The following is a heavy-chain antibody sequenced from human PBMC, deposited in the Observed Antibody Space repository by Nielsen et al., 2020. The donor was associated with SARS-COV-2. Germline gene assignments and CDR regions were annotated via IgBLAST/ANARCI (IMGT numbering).Heavy chain of an antibody. CDR2: VYPDDSDT. D-gene: IGHD1-1*01. J-gene: IGHJ3*02. Sequence: GESLKISCKGSGYSFSTYWIVWVRQMPGKGLEWMGMVYPDDSDTRYSPSFQGQVTISVDKSIRTAYLQWSSLKASDTAMYYCGRHLSVVHKGLEIWGQGTMVTVSS. V-gene: IGHV5-51*01. CDR1: GYSFSTYW. CDR3: GRHLSVVHKGLEI.